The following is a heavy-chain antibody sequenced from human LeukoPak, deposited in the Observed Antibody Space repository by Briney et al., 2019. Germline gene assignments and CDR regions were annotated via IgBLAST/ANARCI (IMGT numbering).Heavy chain of an antibody. V-gene: IGHV1-2*02. CDR2: INPNSGGT. Sequence: ASVKVSCKAFGYTFTGYYIHWVRQAPGQGLEWMGWINPNSGGTNYAQNFQGRVTMTRDTSISTAYMELSRLRSDDTAVYYCVRTGFVFSVAGPGDYWGQGTLVTVSS. D-gene: IGHD6-19*01. CDR1: GYTFTGYY. CDR3: VRTGFVFSVAGPGDY. J-gene: IGHJ4*02.